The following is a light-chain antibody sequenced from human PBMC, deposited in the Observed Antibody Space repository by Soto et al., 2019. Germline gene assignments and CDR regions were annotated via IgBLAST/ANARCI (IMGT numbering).Light chain of an antibody. CDR3: SSCTSSSTRV. J-gene: IGLJ2*01. CDR2: DVS. CDR1: SSDVGGYNY. Sequence: QSALTQPASVSGSPGQSITISCTGTSSDVGGYNYVSWYQQHPGKAPKLMIYDVSNRPSGVSNRFSGSKSGNTASLTISGLQAEDEADYYGSSCTSSSTRVFGGGTKLTVL. V-gene: IGLV2-14*01.